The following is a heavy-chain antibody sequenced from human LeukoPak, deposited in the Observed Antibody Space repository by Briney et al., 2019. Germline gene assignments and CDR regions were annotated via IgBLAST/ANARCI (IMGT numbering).Heavy chain of an antibody. Sequence: GGSLRLSCAASGFTFDDYGMSWVRQAPGKGLEWVSGINWNGGSTGYADSVKGRFTISRDNAKNSLYLQMNSLRVEDTALYHCARGPYSNYVSGMDVWGQGTTVTVSS. V-gene: IGHV3-20*01. CDR3: ARGPYSNYVSGMDV. J-gene: IGHJ6*02. D-gene: IGHD4-4*01. CDR1: GFTFDDYG. CDR2: INWNGGST.